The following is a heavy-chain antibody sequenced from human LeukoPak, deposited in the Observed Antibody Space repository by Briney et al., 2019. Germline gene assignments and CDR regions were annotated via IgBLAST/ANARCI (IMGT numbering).Heavy chain of an antibody. CDR2: INHSGST. CDR3: ARTVRRYYDFWSGYSSYYYMDV. V-gene: IGHV4-34*01. Sequence: PSETLSLTCAVYGGSFSGYYWSWIRQPPGKGLEWIGEINHSGSTNYNPSLKSRVTISVDTSKNQFSPKLSSVTAADTAVYYCARTVRRYYDFWSGYSSYYYMDVWGKGTTVTVSS. CDR1: GGSFSGYY. J-gene: IGHJ6*03. D-gene: IGHD3-3*01.